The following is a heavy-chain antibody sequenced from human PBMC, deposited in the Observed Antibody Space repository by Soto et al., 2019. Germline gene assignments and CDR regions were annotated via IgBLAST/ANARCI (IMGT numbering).Heavy chain of an antibody. J-gene: IGHJ4*02. CDR3: ARRYGGTFDY. V-gene: IGHV4-34*01. Sequence: SETLSLTCAVYGGSFSGYYWSWIRQPPGKGLEWIGEINHSGSTNYNPSLKSRVTISVDTSKNQFSLKLSSVTAADTAVYYCARRYGGTFDYWGQGTLVTVSS. CDR1: GGSFSGYY. CDR2: INHSGST. D-gene: IGHD2-15*01.